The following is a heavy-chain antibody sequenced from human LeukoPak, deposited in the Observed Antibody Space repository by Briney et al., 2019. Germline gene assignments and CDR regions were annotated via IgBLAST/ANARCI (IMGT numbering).Heavy chain of an antibody. CDR1: GYTFTSYD. CDR2: MNPNSGNT. J-gene: IGHJ3*02. V-gene: IGHV1-8*03. D-gene: IGHD3-9*01. Sequence: GASVKVSCKASGYTFTSYDINWVRQATGQGLEWMGWMNPNSGNTGYAQKFQGRVTITRNTSISTAYMELSSLRSEDTAVYYCARYQTGLDAFDIWGQGTMVTVSS. CDR3: ARYQTGLDAFDI.